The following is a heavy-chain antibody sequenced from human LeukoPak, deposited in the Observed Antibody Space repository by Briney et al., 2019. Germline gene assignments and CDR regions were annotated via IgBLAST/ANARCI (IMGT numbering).Heavy chain of an antibody. CDR3: ARFLYDFWSGYYTPWDY. CDR1: GFTFSSYS. D-gene: IGHD3-3*01. CDR2: ISSSSSTI. J-gene: IGHJ4*02. Sequence: GGSLRLSCAASGFTFSSYSVNWVRQAPGKGLEWVSYISSSSSTIYYADSVKGRFTISRDNAKNSLYLQMNSLRAEDTAVYYCARFLYDFWSGYYTPWDYWGQGTLVTVSS. V-gene: IGHV3-48*01.